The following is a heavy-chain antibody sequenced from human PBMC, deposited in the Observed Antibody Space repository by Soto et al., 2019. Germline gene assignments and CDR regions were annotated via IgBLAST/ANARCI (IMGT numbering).Heavy chain of an antibody. CDR3: AKSALQYSSSWDNFYYYYGMDV. CDR1: GFTFSSYA. CDR2: ISGSGGST. Sequence: RRVSCAASGFTFSSYAMSWVRQAPGKGLEWVSAISGSGGSTYYADSVKGRFTISRDNSKNTLYLQMNSLRAEDTAVYYCAKSALQYSSSWDNFYYYYGMDVWGQGTTVTVSS. V-gene: IGHV3-23*01. J-gene: IGHJ6*02. D-gene: IGHD6-13*01.